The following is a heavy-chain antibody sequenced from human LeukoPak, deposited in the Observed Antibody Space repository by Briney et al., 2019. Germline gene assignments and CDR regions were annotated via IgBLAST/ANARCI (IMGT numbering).Heavy chain of an antibody. J-gene: IGHJ5*02. CDR2: INHSGST. CDR1: GYSITSVSY. V-gene: IGHV4-38-2*02. CDR3: ARLLIGITMVRGVSHPRRYNWFDP. Sequence: PETLSLTCTVSGYSITSVSYWGWIRQPPGKGLGGIGIINHSGSTYYTPSLKSRVTISVDTSKNQFSLKLSSVTAADTDVHYCARLLIGITMVRGVSHPRRYNWFDPWGQGTLVTVSS. D-gene: IGHD3-10*01.